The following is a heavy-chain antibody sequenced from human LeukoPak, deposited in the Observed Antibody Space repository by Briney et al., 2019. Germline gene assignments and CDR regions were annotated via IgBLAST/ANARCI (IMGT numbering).Heavy chain of an antibody. Sequence: GASVKVSCKASGGTFSSYAISWVRQAPGQGLEWMGGIIPIFGTANYAQKFQGRVTITTDESTSTAYMELSSLRSEDTAVYYCARGDFHGYCSSTSCYTLDYWGQGTLVTVSS. D-gene: IGHD2-2*02. CDR2: IIPIFGTA. J-gene: IGHJ4*02. V-gene: IGHV1-69*05. CDR3: ARGDFHGYCSSTSCYTLDY. CDR1: GGTFSSYA.